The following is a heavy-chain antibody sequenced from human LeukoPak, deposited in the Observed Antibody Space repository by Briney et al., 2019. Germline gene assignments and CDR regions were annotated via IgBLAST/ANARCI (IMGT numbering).Heavy chain of an antibody. V-gene: IGHV3-74*01. CDR1: GFTFSSYA. D-gene: IGHD5-18*01. Sequence: PGGSLRLSCAASGFTFSSYAMSCVRQAPGKGLAWVARINIAGGDPSYADAVKGRFTISRDNDRNTMDLQMNSLRAEDTAVYYCARDMETADLDYWGQGILVTVSS. J-gene: IGHJ4*02. CDR3: ARDMETADLDY. CDR2: INIAGGDP.